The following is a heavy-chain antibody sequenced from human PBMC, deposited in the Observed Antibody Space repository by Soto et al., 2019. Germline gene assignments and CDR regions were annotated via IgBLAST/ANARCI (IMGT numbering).Heavy chain of an antibody. D-gene: IGHD3-22*01. CDR3: ATDRVAFDM. CDR1: GYMFTGYY. J-gene: IGHJ3*02. CDR2: INPKSGGT. Sequence: SVKVSCKASGYMFTGYYIHWVRQAPGQGLEWMGWINPKSGGTKYAEKFQGRVSMTGDTSITTAYMELSSLRSDDTAVYYCATDRVAFDMWGQGTKVTVSS. V-gene: IGHV1-2*02.